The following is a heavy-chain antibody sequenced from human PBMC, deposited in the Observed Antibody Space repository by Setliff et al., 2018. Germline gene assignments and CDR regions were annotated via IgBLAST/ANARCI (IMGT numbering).Heavy chain of an antibody. D-gene: IGHD2-8*01. J-gene: IGHJ4*01. V-gene: IGHV1-2*02. CDR1: GYTFTGYY. Sequence: ASVKVSCKASGYTFTGYYMHWVRQAPGQGLEWMGWINPNSGGTNYAQKFQGRVTMTRDTSISTAYMELSRLRSDDTAIYFCLRLVRYCSRTACQRTSGDEVWGQGTLVTVSS. CDR3: LRLVRYCSRTACQRTSGDEV. CDR2: INPNSGGT.